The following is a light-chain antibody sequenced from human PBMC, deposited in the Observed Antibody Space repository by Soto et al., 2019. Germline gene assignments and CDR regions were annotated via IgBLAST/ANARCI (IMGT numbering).Light chain of an antibody. CDR2: GAS. V-gene: IGKV3-15*01. J-gene: IGKJ1*01. CDR3: QQYNNWPPWT. Sequence: EIVRTQSPARLSVSPGERATLSCRASQSVSSNLAWYQQKPGQAPRLLIYGASTRATGIPARFSGSGSGTEFTLTISSLQSEDFAVYYCQQYNNWPPWTFGQGTKVDI. CDR1: QSVSSN.